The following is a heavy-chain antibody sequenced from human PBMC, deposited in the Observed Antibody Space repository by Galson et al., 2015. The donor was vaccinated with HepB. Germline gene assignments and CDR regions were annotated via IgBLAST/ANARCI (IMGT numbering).Heavy chain of an antibody. CDR2: ISSHGDST. D-gene: IGHD6-6*01. CDR3: VKSSTSANRDPFDM. CDR1: GFTFSNYA. V-gene: IGHV3-64D*06. J-gene: IGHJ3*02. Sequence: SLRLSCAASGFTFSNYAMHWVRQAPGKGLEYVSAISSHGDSTYYADSVKGRFTISRDNSKGTLYLQMSSLRAADTAVYYCVKSSTSANRDPFDMWGQGTMVTVSS.